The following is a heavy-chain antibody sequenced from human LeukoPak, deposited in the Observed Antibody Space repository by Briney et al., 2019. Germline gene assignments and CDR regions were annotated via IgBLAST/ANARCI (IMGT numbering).Heavy chain of an antibody. CDR1: GGSIRSYY. V-gene: IGHV4-59*01. J-gene: IGHJ4*02. Sequence: SETLSLTCTVSGGSIRSYYWSWIRQPPGKGLEWIGYIYYSGSTNCNPSLKSRVTISVDTSRNQFSLNVSSVTAADTAVYYCARVLPYSSGWGVDYWGQGTLVTVSS. CDR3: ARVLPYSSGWGVDY. CDR2: IYYSGST. D-gene: IGHD6-19*01.